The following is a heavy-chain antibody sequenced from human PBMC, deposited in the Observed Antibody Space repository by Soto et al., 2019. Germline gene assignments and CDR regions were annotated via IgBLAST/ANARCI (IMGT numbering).Heavy chain of an antibody. CDR2: INPNSGGT. D-gene: IGHD2-8*02. CDR3: ARVYSTGTFDY. J-gene: IGHJ4*02. Sequence: ASVKVSCKASGYTFTDYYIHWVRQAPGQGLEWMGWINPNSGGTNYAQKFQGWVTMTRDTSISTAYMELSRLRSDDTAVYYCARVYSTGTFDYWGQGTLVTLSS. CDR1: GYTFTDYY. V-gene: IGHV1-2*04.